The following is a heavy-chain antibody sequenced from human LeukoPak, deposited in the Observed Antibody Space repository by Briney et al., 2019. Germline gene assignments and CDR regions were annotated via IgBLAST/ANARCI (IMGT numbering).Heavy chain of an antibody. V-gene: IGHV3-66*01. CDR1: GFTVSSNY. Sequence: GGSLRLSCAASGFTVSSNYMSWVRQAPGKGLEWVSVIYSGGSTYYADSVKGRFTTSRDNSKNTLYLQMNSLRAEDTAVYYCARERGIVGPTDAFDIWGQGTMVTVSS. D-gene: IGHD1-26*01. CDR2: IYSGGST. CDR3: ARERGIVGPTDAFDI. J-gene: IGHJ3*02.